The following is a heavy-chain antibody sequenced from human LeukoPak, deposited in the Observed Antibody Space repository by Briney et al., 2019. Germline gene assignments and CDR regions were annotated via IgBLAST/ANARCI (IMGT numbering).Heavy chain of an antibody. CDR3: ARTRGAAPYYFDY. D-gene: IGHD6-13*01. J-gene: IGHJ4*02. V-gene: IGHV1-69*06. CDR2: IIPIFGTA. CDR1: GGTFSSYA. Sequence: ASVKVSCKASGGTFSSYAISWVRQAPGQGLEWMGGIIPIFGTANYAQKFQGRVTITADKSTSTAYMELSSLRSEDTAVYYCARTRGAAPYYFDYWGQGTLVTVSS.